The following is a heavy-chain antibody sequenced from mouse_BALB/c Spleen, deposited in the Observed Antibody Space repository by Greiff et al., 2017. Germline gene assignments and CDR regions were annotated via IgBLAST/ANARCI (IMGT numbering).Heavy chain of an antibody. CDR2: INPSTGYT. D-gene: IGHD2-4*01. V-gene: IGHV1-7*01. CDR3: ARSCDYDGFAY. J-gene: IGHJ3*01. Sequence: VQLQQSGAELAKPGASVKMSCKASGYTFTSYWMHWVKQRPGQGLEWIGYINPSTGYTDYNQKFKDKATLTADKSSSTAYMQLSSLTSEDSAVYYCARSCDYDGFAYWGQGTLVTVSA. CDR1: GYTFTSYW.